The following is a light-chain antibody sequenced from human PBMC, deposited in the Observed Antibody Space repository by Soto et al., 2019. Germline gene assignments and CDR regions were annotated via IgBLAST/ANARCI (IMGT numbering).Light chain of an antibody. J-gene: IGKJ1*01. CDR3: QQSYITPWT. CDR2: KAS. V-gene: IGKV1-5*03. CDR1: QSISSW. Sequence: DIQMTQSPSTLSASVGDRVTITCRASQSISSWLAWYQQKPGKAPKLLIYKASSLESGVPSRFSGSGSGTDFTLTISNLQPEDFATYYCQQSYITPWTFGQGTKLDIK.